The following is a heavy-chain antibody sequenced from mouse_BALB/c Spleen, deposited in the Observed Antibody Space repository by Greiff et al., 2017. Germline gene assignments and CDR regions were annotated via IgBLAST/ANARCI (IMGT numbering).Heavy chain of an antibody. CDR2: ISSGGSYT. CDR1: GFTFSSYA. CDR3: AGDPGSSYGMDY. J-gene: IGHJ4*01. Sequence: EVQVVESGGGLVKPGGSLKLSCAASGFTFSSYAMSWVRQSPEKRLEWVAEISSGGSYTYYPDTVTGRFTISRDDAKNTLYLEMSSLRSEDTAMYYCAGDPGSSYGMDYWGQGTSVTVSS. V-gene: IGHV5-9-4*01. D-gene: IGHD1-1*01.